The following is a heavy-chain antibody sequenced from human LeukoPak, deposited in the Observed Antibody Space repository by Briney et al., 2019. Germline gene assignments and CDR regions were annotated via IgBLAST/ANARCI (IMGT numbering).Heavy chain of an antibody. Sequence: GGSLRLSCAASGFTVNNNYMSWVRQAPGKGLEWVSVIYSGDNTYYVESVKGRFTISRDNSKNTLFLQMNRLRAEDTAVYYCAGRRVLDASFDYWGQGTLVTVSS. CDR1: GFTVNNNY. CDR3: AGRRVLDASFDY. D-gene: IGHD3-16*01. J-gene: IGHJ4*02. CDR2: IYSGDNT. V-gene: IGHV3-66*02.